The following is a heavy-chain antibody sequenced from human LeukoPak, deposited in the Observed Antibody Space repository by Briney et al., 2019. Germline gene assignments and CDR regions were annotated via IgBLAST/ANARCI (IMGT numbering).Heavy chain of an antibody. CDR1: GGSISSYY. D-gene: IGHD3-10*01. CDR2: IYDSGST. Sequence: SETLSLTCTVSGGSISSYYWSWLRQPPGKGLEWIGYIYDSGSTKYNPSLKSRVNTSVDTSKNQFSLKLRSVTAADTAVYFCARDGGGFDLWGRGTLVTVSS. V-gene: IGHV4-59*01. CDR3: ARDGGGFDL. J-gene: IGHJ2*01.